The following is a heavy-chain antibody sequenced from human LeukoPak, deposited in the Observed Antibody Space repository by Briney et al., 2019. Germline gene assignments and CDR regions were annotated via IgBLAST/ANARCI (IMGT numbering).Heavy chain of an antibody. Sequence: GGSLRLSCAASGFTFSNYVMNWVRQAPGKGLEWVSSISSSSSYIYYADSVKGRFTISRDNAKNSLYLQMNSLRAEDTALYYCARRREQVSFISRRKDQSFDYWGQGTLVTVSS. V-gene: IGHV3-21*01. D-gene: IGHD1-14*01. CDR3: ARRREQVSFISRRKDQSFDY. J-gene: IGHJ4*02. CDR1: GFTFSNYV. CDR2: ISSSSSYI.